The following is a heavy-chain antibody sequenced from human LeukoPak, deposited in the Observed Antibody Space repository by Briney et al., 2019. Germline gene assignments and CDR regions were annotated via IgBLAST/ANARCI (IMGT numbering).Heavy chain of an antibody. CDR3: AKPKFCSGGSCYFDY. J-gene: IGHJ4*02. D-gene: IGHD2-15*01. V-gene: IGHV3-23*01. CDR1: GFTFSSYA. Sequence: PGGSLRLSCAASGFTFSSYAKSWVRQAPGKGLEWVSGISGSGGNTNYADSVKGRFTISRDNSKNTLYLQMNSVRAEDTAIYYCAKPKFCSGGSCYFDYWGQGTLVTVSS. CDR2: ISGSGGNT.